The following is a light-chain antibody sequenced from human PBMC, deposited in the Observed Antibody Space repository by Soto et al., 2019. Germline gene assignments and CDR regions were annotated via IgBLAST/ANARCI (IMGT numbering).Light chain of an antibody. Sequence: EIVLTQSPATVSVSPGESATLSCRASQSVRNYLAWYQQKPGQAPRLLIFDASNRATGSPSRFSGSGSVTYFTLTISSLEPEDFAVYYCQQRSNSPPWTFGPGTRVDL. CDR1: QSVRNY. J-gene: IGKJ3*01. V-gene: IGKV3-11*01. CDR2: DAS. CDR3: QQRSNSPPWT.